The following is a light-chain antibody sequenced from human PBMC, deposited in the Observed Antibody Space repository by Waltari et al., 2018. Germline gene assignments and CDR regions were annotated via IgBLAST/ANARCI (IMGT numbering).Light chain of an antibody. J-gene: IGKJ4*01. Sequence: EIVLTQSPATLYLSPGERAPLSCRASQRVSSYLAWYQQKPGQAPRLLLYDASNRATGIPARFSGSGSGTDFTLTISSLEPEDFAVYYCQQRSNWPLTFGGGTQVEIK. V-gene: IGKV3-11*01. CDR1: QRVSSY. CDR2: DAS. CDR3: QQRSNWPLT.